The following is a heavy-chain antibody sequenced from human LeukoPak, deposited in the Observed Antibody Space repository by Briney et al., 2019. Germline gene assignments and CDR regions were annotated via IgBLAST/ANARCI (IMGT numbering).Heavy chain of an antibody. CDR3: TRFYHEYIPC. CDR2: IKSNADGGTP. CDR1: GFSLMNSW. V-gene: IGHV3-15*01. D-gene: IGHD2/OR15-2a*01. J-gene: IGHJ4*02. Sequence: GGSLRLSCAASGFSLMNSWMIWVRQAPGKGLEWVGRIKSNADGGTPDYAAPARGSFTISRDDSKNTLYLQMNSRKAGYAAVYYCTRFYHEYIPCWGRGTLVTVSS.